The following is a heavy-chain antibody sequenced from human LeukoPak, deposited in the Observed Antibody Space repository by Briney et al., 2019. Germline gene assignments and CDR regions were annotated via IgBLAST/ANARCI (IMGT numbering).Heavy chain of an antibody. CDR3: ARVGYSGYPLHFYGMDV. D-gene: IGHD5-12*01. V-gene: IGHV3-30-3*01. CDR1: GFSFSSYA. Sequence: PGRSLRLSCAASGFSFSSYAMHWVRQAPGKGLEWVAVISYDGNNKYYADSVKGRFTISRDNSKNTLYLQMNSLRPEDTALYYCARVGYSGYPLHFYGMDVWGQGTTVTVSS. CDR2: ISYDGNNK. J-gene: IGHJ6*02.